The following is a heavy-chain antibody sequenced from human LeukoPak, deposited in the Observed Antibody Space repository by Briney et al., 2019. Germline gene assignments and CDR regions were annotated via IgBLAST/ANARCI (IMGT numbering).Heavy chain of an antibody. CDR1: GYTFTSYD. CDR3: ARSLSSHYDALTGYYTRAFNI. V-gene: IGHV1-8*01. CDR2: LNPRNGNT. Sequence: ASVKVSCKAFGYTFTSYDISSVRQATGQGLGWMGWLNPRNGNTGSAEKFQGRLTVTRDTSISTVYMELSSLRSEDTAVYYCARSLSSHYDALTGYYTRAFNIWGQGT. D-gene: IGHD3-9*01. J-gene: IGHJ3*02.